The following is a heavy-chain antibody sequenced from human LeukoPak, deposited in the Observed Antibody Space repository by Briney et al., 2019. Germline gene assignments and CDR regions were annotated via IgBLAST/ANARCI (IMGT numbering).Heavy chain of an antibody. V-gene: IGHV4-61*05. J-gene: IGHJ5*02. CDR3: ARLYSSSSGWFDP. CDR1: GGSISSSSYY. CDR2: IYYTGST. Sequence: PSETLSLTCTVSGGSISSSSYYWGWIRQPPGKGLEWIGSIYYTGSTNYNPSLKSRVTISVDTSKNQFSLKLSSVTAADTAVYYCARLYSSSSGWFDPWGQGTLVTVSS. D-gene: IGHD6-6*01.